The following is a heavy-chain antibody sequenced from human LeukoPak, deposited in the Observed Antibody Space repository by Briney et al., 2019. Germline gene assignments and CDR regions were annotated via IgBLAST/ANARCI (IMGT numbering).Heavy chain of an antibody. V-gene: IGHV3-23*01. D-gene: IGHD5-12*01. Sequence: GSLRLSCAASGFTFSSYVMNWVRQAPGKGLEWVSAISDSGGSTYYADSVKGRFTISRDNSKNTLYLQMNSLRAEDTAVYYCARGDTWLADYWGQGTLVTVSS. CDR3: ARGDTWLADY. CDR1: GFTFSSYV. J-gene: IGHJ4*02. CDR2: ISDSGGST.